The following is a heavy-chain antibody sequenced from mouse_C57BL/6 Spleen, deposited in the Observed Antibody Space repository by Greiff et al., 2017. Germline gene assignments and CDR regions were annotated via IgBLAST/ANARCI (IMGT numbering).Heavy chain of an antibody. J-gene: IGHJ2*01. CDR2: IYPGSGNT. D-gene: IGHD1-1*01. CDR1: GYTFTDYY. CDR3: ARDINYYGSSNEGYFDY. Sequence: QVQLKQSGPELVKPGASVKISCKASGYTFTDYYINWVKQRPGQGLEWIGWIYPGSGNTKYNEKFKGKATLTVDTSSSTAYMQLSSLTSEDSAVYFCARDINYYGSSNEGYFDYWGQGTTLTVSS. V-gene: IGHV1-84*01.